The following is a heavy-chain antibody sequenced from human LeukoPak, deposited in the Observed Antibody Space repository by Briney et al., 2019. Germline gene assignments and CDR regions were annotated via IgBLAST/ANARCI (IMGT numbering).Heavy chain of an antibody. J-gene: IGHJ6*03. Sequence: GGSLRLSCVASGFISSNYWMTWVRQAPGKGLEWVANIKQDGSEKYYVDSVKGRFTISRDNAKNSLSLQMNSLRAEDMAVYYCARAQNDYCYYYYMDVWGKGTTVTVSS. V-gene: IGHV3-7*01. CDR2: IKQDGSEK. CDR1: GFISSNYW. CDR3: ARAQNDYCYYYYMDV.